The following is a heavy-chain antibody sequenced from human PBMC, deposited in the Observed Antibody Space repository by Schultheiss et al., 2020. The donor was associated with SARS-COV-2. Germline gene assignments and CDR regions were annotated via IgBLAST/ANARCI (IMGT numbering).Heavy chain of an antibody. J-gene: IGHJ1*01. CDR3: ARALGYCSSTSCYSSFQH. V-gene: IGHV4-61*01. CDR2: INHSGST. D-gene: IGHD2-2*02. Sequence: SQTLSLTCTVSGGSVSSGSYYWSWIRQPPGKGLEWIGEINHSGSTNYNPSLKSRVTISVDTSKNQFSLKLSSVTAADTAVYYCARALGYCSSTSCYSSFQHWGQGTLVTVSS. CDR1: GGSVSSGSYY.